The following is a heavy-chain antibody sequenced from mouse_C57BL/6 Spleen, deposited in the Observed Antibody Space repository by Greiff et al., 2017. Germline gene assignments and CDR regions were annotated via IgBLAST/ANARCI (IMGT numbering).Heavy chain of an antibody. CDR3: TGGSYDFDY. CDR1: GFTFSNYW. Sequence: EVQLQESGGGLVQPGGSMKLSCVASGFTFSNYWMNWVRQSPEKGLEWVAQIRLKSDNYATHYAESVKGRFTISRDDSKSSVYLQMNNLRAEDTGIYYCTGGSYDFDYWGQGTTLTVSS. CDR2: IRLKSDNYAT. V-gene: IGHV6-3*01. D-gene: IGHD1-1*02. J-gene: IGHJ2*01.